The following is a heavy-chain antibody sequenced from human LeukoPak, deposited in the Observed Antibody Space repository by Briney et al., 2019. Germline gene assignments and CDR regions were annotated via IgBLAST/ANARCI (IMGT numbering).Heavy chain of an antibody. Sequence: ASVKVSCKASGYTFTGYYMHWVRQAPGQGLEWMGIINPSGGSTSYAQKFQGRVTMTRDTSTSTVYMELSSLRSEDTAVYYCARGLILTTVTTWAYFGNWFDPWGQGTLVTVSS. CDR3: ARGLILTTVTTWAYFGNWFDP. V-gene: IGHV1-46*01. CDR2: INPSGGST. CDR1: GYTFTGYY. J-gene: IGHJ5*02. D-gene: IGHD4-17*01.